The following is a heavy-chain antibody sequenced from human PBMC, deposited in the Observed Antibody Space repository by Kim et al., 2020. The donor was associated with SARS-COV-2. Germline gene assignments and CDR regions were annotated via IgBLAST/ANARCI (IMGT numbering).Heavy chain of an antibody. V-gene: IGHV1-69*13. D-gene: IGHD3-10*01. CDR2: IIPIFGTA. J-gene: IGHJ6*03. CDR3: ARAFDYYGSGSYYSRYYYYMDV. Sequence: SVKVSCKASGGTFSSYAISWVRQAPGQGLEWMGGIIPIFGTANYAQKFQGRVTITADESTSTAYMELSSLRSEDTAVYYCARAFDYYGSGSYYSRYYYYMDVWGKGTTVTVSS. CDR1: GGTFSSYA.